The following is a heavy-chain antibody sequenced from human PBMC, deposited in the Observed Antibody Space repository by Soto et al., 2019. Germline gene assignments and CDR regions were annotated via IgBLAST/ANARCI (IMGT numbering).Heavy chain of an antibody. CDR3: ARDLYSSSYRGFDP. D-gene: IGHD6-19*01. J-gene: IGHJ5*02. CDR1: GFSFSNYW. CDR2: IKQDGSDK. V-gene: IGHV3-7*01. Sequence: GGSLRLSCAASGFSFSNYWMSWVRQAPGKGLEWVANIKQDGSDKYYVDSVKGRFTISRDNAKNSLYLQMNSLRAEDTAVYYCARDLYSSSYRGFDPWGQGTLVTVSS.